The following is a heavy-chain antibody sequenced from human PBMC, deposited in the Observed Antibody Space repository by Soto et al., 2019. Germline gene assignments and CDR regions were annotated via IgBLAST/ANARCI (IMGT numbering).Heavy chain of an antibody. Sequence: QVQLQESGPGLVEPSGTLSLTCAVSGASISSSDWWSWVRQSPGKGLEWIGETYHSGSTNYIPSLNRRATISVDKCENQFSLKLNSVPAAATAVYHCASISHFGYARGRYGGEDWGQGTLVTVSS. J-gene: IGHJ4*02. D-gene: IGHD6-19*01. CDR2: TYHSGST. CDR3: ASISHFGYARGRYGGED. CDR1: GASISSSDW. V-gene: IGHV4-4*02.